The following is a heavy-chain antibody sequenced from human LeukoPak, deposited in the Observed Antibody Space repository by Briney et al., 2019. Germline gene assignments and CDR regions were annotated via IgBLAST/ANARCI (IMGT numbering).Heavy chain of an antibody. CDR3: ARVVAATSVDY. CDR1: GGSFSGYY. J-gene: IGHJ4*02. Sequence: SQTLSLTCAVYGGSFSGYYWSWIRQPPGKGLEWIGEINHSGSTNYNPSLKSRVTISVDTSKNQFSLKLSSVTAADTAVYYCARVVAATSVDYWGQGTLVTVSS. D-gene: IGHD2-15*01. V-gene: IGHV4-34*01. CDR2: INHSGST.